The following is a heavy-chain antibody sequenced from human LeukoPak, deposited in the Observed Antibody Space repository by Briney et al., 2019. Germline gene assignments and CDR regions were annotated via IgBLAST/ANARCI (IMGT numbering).Heavy chain of an antibody. J-gene: IGHJ4*02. V-gene: IGHV3-66*01. Sequence: GGSLRLSCAASGFTVSSNYMSWVRQAPGKGLEWVSVIYSGGSTYYADSVKGRFTISRDNSKNTLYLQMNSLRAEDTAVYCCARVGSVEMATMDWGQGTLVTVSS. D-gene: IGHD5-24*01. CDR2: IYSGGST. CDR1: GFTVSSNY. CDR3: ARVGSVEMATMD.